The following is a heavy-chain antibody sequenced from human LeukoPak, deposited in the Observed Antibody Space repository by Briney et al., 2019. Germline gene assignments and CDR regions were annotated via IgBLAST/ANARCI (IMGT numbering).Heavy chain of an antibody. J-gene: IGHJ4*02. CDR1: GGSFSGYY. D-gene: IGHD7-27*01. V-gene: IGHV4-34*01. Sequence: SETLPLTCAVYGGSFSGYYWSWVRQPPGKGLEWIGEINHSGSTNYSPSLKSRVTISVDTSKNQFSLKLSSVTAADTAVYYCARVPSPDDGDDYWGQGTLVTVSS. CDR2: INHSGST. CDR3: ARVPSPDDGDDY.